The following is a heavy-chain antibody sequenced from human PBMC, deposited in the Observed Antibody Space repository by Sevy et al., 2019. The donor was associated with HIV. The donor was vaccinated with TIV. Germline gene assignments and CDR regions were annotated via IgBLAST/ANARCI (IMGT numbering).Heavy chain of an antibody. J-gene: IGHJ4*02. Sequence: GGSLRLSCAASGFTFSKYSMSWVRQPLGKGLEWVSTLSFGCGEINYADSVKGRFTISRDNSKSSVYLQMNNLRPEDXXXXXXXXXXXXKPHDYWGQGTLVTVSS. CDR1: GFTFSKYS. CDR3: XXXXXXKPHDY. CDR2: LSFGCGEI. V-gene: IGHV3-23*01.